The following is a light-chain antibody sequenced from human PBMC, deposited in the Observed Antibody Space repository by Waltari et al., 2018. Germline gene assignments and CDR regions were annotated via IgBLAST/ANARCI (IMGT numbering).Light chain of an antibody. J-gene: IGKJ1*01. CDR1: QSVLYTYNNKHY. CDR2: WAS. V-gene: IGKV4-1*01. CDR3: QQYSSAPWT. Sequence: DIVMTQSPDSLAVSLGERATINCKSSQSVLYTYNNKHYLAWYQQKPGKPPKLFIYWASTRYSGVPDRFSVIGSLTDFTLTISSLQADDVAVYYCQQYSSAPWTFGQGTKVEIK.